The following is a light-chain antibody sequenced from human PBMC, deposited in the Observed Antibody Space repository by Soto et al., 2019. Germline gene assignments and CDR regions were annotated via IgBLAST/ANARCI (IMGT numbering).Light chain of an antibody. V-gene: IGKV3-20*01. CDR2: DAS. CDR3: QYYGASPQT. J-gene: IGKJ1*01. Sequence: EIALTQSPDTLSLSLGERATLSCRASQSVSSSYLAWYRQKPGQAPGLLIYDASSRATGIPDRFTGSGSGTDFTLTITRLEPEDFAVYYCQYYGASPQTFGQGTKVEIK. CDR1: QSVSSSY.